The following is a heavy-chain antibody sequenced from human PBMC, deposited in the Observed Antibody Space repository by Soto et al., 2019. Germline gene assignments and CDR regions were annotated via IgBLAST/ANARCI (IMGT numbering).Heavy chain of an antibody. V-gene: IGHV3-9*01. CDR2: ISWNSGSI. J-gene: IGHJ6*03. Sequence: ELQLVESGGGLVQPGRSLRLSCAASGFTLDDYAMHWVRQAPGKGLEWVSGISWNSGSIGYADSVKGRFTISRDNAKNSLYLQMNSLRAEDTALYYCAKGNPTTPYYYYMDVWGKGTTVTVSS. CDR1: GFTLDDYA. D-gene: IGHD1-7*01. CDR3: AKGNPTTPYYYYMDV.